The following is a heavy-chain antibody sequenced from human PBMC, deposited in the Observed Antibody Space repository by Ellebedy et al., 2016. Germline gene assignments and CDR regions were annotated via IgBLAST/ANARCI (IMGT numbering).Heavy chain of an antibody. CDR3: AKGTMDYLHH. J-gene: IGHJ4*02. V-gene: IGHV3-9*01. D-gene: IGHD3-10*01. CDR2: ISWNSAAI. Sequence: GGSLRLXXATSGFTFDDYALHWVRQVPGKGLEWVSGISWNSAAIGYGEAVKGRFTISRDSAKNYLYLQMNSLRVGDTALYFCAKGTMDYLHHWGQGTLVTVSS. CDR1: GFTFDDYA.